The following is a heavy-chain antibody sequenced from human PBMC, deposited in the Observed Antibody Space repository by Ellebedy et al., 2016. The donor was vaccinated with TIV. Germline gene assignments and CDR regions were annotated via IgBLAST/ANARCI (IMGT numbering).Heavy chain of an antibody. D-gene: IGHD3-9*01. V-gene: IGHV1-2*02. CDR2: INPNGGDT. J-gene: IGHJ1*01. Sequence: ASVKVSXXASGYTFTGYYMHWVRQAPGQGLQWMGWINPNGGDTNNAQNFQGRVTMTRDTSISTAYMELSRLRSDDTAVYYCARGGPQYYGILTGPKYWGQGTLVTVSS. CDR3: ARGGPQYYGILTGPKY. CDR1: GYTFTGYY.